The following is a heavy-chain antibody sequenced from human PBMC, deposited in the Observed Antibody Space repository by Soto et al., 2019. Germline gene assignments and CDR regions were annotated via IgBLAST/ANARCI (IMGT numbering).Heavy chain of an antibody. V-gene: IGHV4-31*03. D-gene: IGHD3-16*01. J-gene: IGHJ5*02. Sequence: SETLSLTCTVSGGSISSGGYYWSWIRQHPGKGLEWIGYIYYSGSTYYNPSLKSRVTISVDTSKNQFSLKLSSVTSADTAVYYCARDGARDANWFDPWGQGTLVTVSS. CDR1: GGSISSGGYY. CDR2: IYYSGST. CDR3: ARDGARDANWFDP.